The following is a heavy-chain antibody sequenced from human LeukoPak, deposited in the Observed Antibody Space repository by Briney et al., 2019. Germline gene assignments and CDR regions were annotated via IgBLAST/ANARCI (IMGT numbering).Heavy chain of an antibody. V-gene: IGHV1-46*01. CDR2: INPSGGST. D-gene: IGHD5-24*01. CDR1: GYTFTSYY. Sequence: ASVKVSCKASGYTFTSYYMHWVRQAPGQGLEWMGIINPSGGSTSYAQKFQGRVTMTRDMSTSTVYMELSSLRSEDTAVYYCARDRMTTSFANYNWFDPWGQGTLVTVSS. CDR3: ARDRMTTSFANYNWFDP. J-gene: IGHJ5*02.